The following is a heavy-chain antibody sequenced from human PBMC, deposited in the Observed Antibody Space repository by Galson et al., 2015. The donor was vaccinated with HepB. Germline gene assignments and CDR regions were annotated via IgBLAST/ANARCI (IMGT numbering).Heavy chain of an antibody. CDR2: ISAYDSST. CDR1: GYTFSSYS. CDR3: ARGGFVAVVTATLNNWFDP. D-gene: IGHD2-15*01. J-gene: IGHJ5*02. Sequence: CKASGYTFSSYSIAWVRQAPGQGLEWMGWISAYDSSTNYAQKFQGRVTMTTETSTTTAYMELRSLRSDDTAVYYCARGGFVAVVTATLNNWFDPWGQGTLVTVSS. V-gene: IGHV1-18*01.